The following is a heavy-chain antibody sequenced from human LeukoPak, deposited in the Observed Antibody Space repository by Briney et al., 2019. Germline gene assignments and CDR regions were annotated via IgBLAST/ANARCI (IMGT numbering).Heavy chain of an antibody. CDR2: IYYSGST. CDR1: GGSISSSSYY. D-gene: IGHD3-10*01. J-gene: IGHJ4*02. Sequence: PSETLSLTCNVSGGSISSSSYYWGWIRQPPGKGLKGIGSIYYSGSTFYNPSLNRRVTISVDTSKRPFSLNLNSVTAAETADYYCARGPKLLSFPHPFDYWGQGTLVTVSS. CDR3: ARGPKLLSFPHPFDY. V-gene: IGHV4-39*01.